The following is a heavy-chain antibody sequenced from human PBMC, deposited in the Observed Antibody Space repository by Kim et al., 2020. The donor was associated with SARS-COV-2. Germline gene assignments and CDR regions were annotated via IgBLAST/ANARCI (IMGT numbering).Heavy chain of an antibody. CDR1: GFSVTSTS. J-gene: IGHJ6*02. CDR2: INGDGAA. D-gene: IGHD5-18*01. CDR3: SGKDGYPNSLGA. V-gene: IGHV3-66*01. Sequence: GGSLRLSCTASGFSVTSTSMSWVRQAPGKGLEWVSAINGDGAASYEAAVEGSFITFRDNSKNTLHLLLNNIRVDDTAVYFCSGKDGYPNSLGAWGHETS.